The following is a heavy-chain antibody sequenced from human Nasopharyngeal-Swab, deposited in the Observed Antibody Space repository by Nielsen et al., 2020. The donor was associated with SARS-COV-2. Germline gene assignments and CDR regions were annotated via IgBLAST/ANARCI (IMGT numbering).Heavy chain of an antibody. CDR2: IYPRYSDT. D-gene: IGHD5-12*01. J-gene: IGHJ6*02. CDR1: GYRFTSYW. Sequence: GESLKISCKGSGYRFTSYWIAWVRQMPGKGLEWMGIIYPRYSDTRYSPSFQGQVTISADKSISTAYLQWSSLKASDTAMYYCVRPEGVATSFKYYFQYGMDVWGQGTMVTVPS. CDR3: VRPEGVATSFKYYFQYGMDV. V-gene: IGHV5-51*01.